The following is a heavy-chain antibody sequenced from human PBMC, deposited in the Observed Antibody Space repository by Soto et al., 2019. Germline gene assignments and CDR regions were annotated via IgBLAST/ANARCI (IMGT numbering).Heavy chain of an antibody. Sequence: ASVKVSCKASGYTFTSYGISWVRQAPGQGLEWMGWISAYNGNTNYAQKLQGRVTMTTDTSTSTAYMELRSLRSDDTAVYYCARERCSSTSCYGYTWFDPWGQGTLVTVSS. D-gene: IGHD2-2*01. CDR2: ISAYNGNT. V-gene: IGHV1-18*01. CDR3: ARERCSSTSCYGYTWFDP. J-gene: IGHJ5*02. CDR1: GYTFTSYG.